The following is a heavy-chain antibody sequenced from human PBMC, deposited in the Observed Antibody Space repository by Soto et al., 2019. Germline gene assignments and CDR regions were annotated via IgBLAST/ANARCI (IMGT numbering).Heavy chain of an antibody. J-gene: IGHJ4*02. CDR3: ARESSGWPSD. CDR1: GFTFSSFA. V-gene: IGHV3-23*01. CDR2: ISGSGGST. D-gene: IGHD3-22*01. Sequence: EVQLLESGGGLVQPGGSLTLSCAASGFTFSSFAMNWVRQAPGKGLEWVSGISGSGGSTYYGDSVKGRFTISRDNSKNTLYLQMRSLRADDTAVYYCARESSGWPSDWGQGTLVAVSS.